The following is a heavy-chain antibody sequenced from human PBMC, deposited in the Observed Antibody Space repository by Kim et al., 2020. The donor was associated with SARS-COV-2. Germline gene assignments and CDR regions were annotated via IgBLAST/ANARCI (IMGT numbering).Heavy chain of an antibody. V-gene: IGHV4-59*08. Sequence: PPLKSRVTISVDTSKNQFSLKLSSVTAADTAVYYCARPAYSSSWYWFDPWGQGTLVTVSS. J-gene: IGHJ5*02. D-gene: IGHD6-13*01. CDR3: ARPAYSSSWYWFDP.